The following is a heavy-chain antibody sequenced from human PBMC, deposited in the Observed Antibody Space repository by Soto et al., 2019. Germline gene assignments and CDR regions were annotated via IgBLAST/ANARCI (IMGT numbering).Heavy chain of an antibody. J-gene: IGHJ4*02. CDR2: IYTSGTT. CDR1: GGSITVYY. CDR3: ARAEYNYGPFEY. D-gene: IGHD5-18*01. V-gene: IGHV4-4*07. Sequence: KPSETLSLTCTVSGGSITVYYLNLIRQPAGKGLECIWHIYTSGTTNYNPSFKSRVTMSLDTSQNQFSLRLTSVNAADTAVYYCARAEYNYGPFEYWGQGTRVTVSS.